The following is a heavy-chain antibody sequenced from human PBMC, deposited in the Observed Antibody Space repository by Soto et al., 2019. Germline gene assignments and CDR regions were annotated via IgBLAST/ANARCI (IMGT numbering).Heavy chain of an antibody. CDR3: ARGGYYGSGSYYRGWFDP. Sequence: PSETLSLTCAVYGGSFSGYYWSWIRQPPGKGLEWIGEINHSGSTNYNPSLKSRVTISVDTSKNQFSLKLSSVTAADTAVYYCARGGYYGSGSYYRGWFDPWGQGTLVTVSS. CDR2: INHSGST. D-gene: IGHD3-10*01. J-gene: IGHJ5*02. CDR1: GGSFSGYY. V-gene: IGHV4-34*01.